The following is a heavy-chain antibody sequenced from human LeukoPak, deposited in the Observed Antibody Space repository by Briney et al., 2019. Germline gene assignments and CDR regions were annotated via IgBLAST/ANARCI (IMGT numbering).Heavy chain of an antibody. V-gene: IGHV3-30*04. CDR3: AREDGGNCDY. CDR2: ISYDGSNK. CDR1: GFTFSSYA. J-gene: IGHJ4*02. D-gene: IGHD4-23*01. Sequence: PGGSLRLSCAASGFTFSSYAMHWVRQAPGKGLEWVAVISYDGSNKYYADSAKGRFTISRDNSKNTLYLQMNSLRAEDTAVYYCAREDGGNCDYWGQGTLVTVSS.